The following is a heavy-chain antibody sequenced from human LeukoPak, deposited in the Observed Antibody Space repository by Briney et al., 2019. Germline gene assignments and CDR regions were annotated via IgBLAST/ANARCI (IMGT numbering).Heavy chain of an antibody. J-gene: IGHJ1*01. CDR3: ARSAARDCSSTSCHEYFQH. V-gene: IGHV1-2*02. CDR1: GYTFNGYY. Sequence: ASVKVSCKASGYTFNGYYMHWVRQAPGQGLEWMGWINPNSGGTNYAQKFQGRVTMTRDTSISTAYMELSRLRSDDTAVYYCARSAARDCSSTSCHEYFQHWGQGTLVTVSS. D-gene: IGHD2-2*01. CDR2: INPNSGGT.